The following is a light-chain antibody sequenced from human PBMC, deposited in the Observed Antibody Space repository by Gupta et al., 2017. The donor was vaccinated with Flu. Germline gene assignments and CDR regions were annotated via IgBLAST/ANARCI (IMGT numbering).Light chain of an antibody. CDR1: QVIGID. CDR2: GAS. CDR3: QQLNNFRLS. V-gene: IGKV1-9*01. J-gene: IGKJ3*01. Sequence: DIQLTQSPSFLSPSVGDRVTITCRASQVIGIDLAWYQQKPGTAPNLLIYGASTLQNGAPSRFSGSGCGTEFTLTLSTPQPEDFGTYYCQQLNNFRLSFGHGTKVDIK.